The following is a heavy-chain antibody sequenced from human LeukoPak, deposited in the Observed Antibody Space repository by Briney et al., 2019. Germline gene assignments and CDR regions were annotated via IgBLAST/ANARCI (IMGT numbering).Heavy chain of an antibody. CDR3: ARRYTDSSEGFDY. J-gene: IGHJ4*02. V-gene: IGHV1-2*02. CDR2: INPNSGGT. Sequence: ASVKVSCKASGYTFTDYHIHWVRQAPGQGLEWMGWINPNSGGTNYAGKFQGRVTMTSDTSISIANMDLSRLRSDDTAVYYCARRYTDSSEGFDYWGQGTLVTVSS. D-gene: IGHD6-6*01. CDR1: GYTFTDYH.